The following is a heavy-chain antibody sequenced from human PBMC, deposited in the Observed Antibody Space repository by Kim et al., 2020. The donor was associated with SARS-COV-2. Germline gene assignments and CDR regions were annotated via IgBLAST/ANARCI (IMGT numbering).Heavy chain of an antibody. D-gene: IGHD1-1*01. J-gene: IGHJ4*02. CDR2: TSESGDST. Sequence: GGSLRLSCAASGITSSSYAMSWVRQAPGKGLEWVSATSESGDSTYYADSVKGRFTISSDKSRYTVSLQMNGLRVEDTATYYCALRTVVAGTIDYWGQGTL. V-gene: IGHV3-23*01. CDR3: ALRTVVAGTIDY. CDR1: GITSSSYA.